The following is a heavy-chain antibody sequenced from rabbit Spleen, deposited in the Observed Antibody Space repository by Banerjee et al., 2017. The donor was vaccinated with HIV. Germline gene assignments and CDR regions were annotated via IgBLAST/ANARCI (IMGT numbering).Heavy chain of an antibody. Sequence: QLVESGGGLVQPGGSLKLSCKASGFDFSSYYMNWVRQAPGKGLEWIGYIDPVFGITNYANSVKGRFTISRDNAQNTVFLQLNSLTAADTATYFCVKEVAPDGGYGDGYYLWGQGTLVTVS. CDR2: IDPVFGIT. V-gene: IGHV1S7*01. D-gene: IGHD6-1*01. J-gene: IGHJ4*01. CDR1: GFDFSSYY. CDR3: VKEVAPDGGYGDGYYL.